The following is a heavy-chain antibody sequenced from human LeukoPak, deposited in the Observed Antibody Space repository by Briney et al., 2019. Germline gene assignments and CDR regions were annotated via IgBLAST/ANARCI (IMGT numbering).Heavy chain of an antibody. J-gene: IGHJ5*02. Sequence: GGSLRLSCAASGFTFSDNYMTWVRQAPGRGLEWLSYISGNGRDIQYADSVKGRFTISRDNAKNSLYLQMNSLRAEDTAVYYCAKLGQFDPWGQGTLVTVSS. CDR3: AKLGQFDP. V-gene: IGHV3-11*04. CDR1: GFTFSDNY. CDR2: ISGNGRDI.